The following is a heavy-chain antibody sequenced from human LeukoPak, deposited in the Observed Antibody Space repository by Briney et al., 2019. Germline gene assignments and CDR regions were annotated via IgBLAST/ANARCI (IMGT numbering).Heavy chain of an antibody. Sequence: PGRSLRLSCAASGFTFDDYAMHWVRQAPGKGLEWVSGISWNSGSIGYADSVKGRFTISRDNAKDSLYLQMNSLRAEDTALYYCAKDMSHYYYGMDVWGQGTMVTVSS. J-gene: IGHJ6*02. CDR1: GFTFDDYA. V-gene: IGHV3-9*01. CDR2: ISWNSGSI. CDR3: AKDMSHYYYGMDV.